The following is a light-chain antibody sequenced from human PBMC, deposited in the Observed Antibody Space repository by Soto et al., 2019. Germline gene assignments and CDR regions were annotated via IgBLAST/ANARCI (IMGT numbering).Light chain of an antibody. CDR2: DAS. Sequence: ESVLTQSPGTLSLSPGERDTLSCRSSQSVSSSYLAWYQKKPGQAPRLLIYDASSRATGIPDRFSGSGSGTYFTPSLSRLEPEDFAVYYCQQDGLPQTFGQGTKVEIK. CDR3: QQDGLPQT. J-gene: IGKJ1*01. CDR1: QSVSSSY. V-gene: IGKV3-20*01.